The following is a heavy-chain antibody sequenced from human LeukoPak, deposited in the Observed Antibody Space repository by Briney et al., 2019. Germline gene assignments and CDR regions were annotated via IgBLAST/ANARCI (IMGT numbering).Heavy chain of an antibody. CDR2: ISGSGGST. J-gene: IGHJ4*02. CDR1: GFTFSNYG. V-gene: IGHV3-23*01. Sequence: GGSLRLSCAASGFTFSNYGMSWVRQAPGKGLEWVSAISGSGGSTYYGDSVKGRFTISRDNSKNTLYLQMNSLRAEDTAVYYCAKNYYDSSGYYQTVDYWGQGTLVTVSS. CDR3: AKNYYDSSGYYQTVDY. D-gene: IGHD3-22*01.